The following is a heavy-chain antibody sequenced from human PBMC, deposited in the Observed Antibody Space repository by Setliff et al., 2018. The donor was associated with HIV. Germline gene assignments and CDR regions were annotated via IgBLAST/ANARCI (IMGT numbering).Heavy chain of an antibody. J-gene: IGHJ6*03. CDR1: GFSFSNFW. CDR2: MDGDGKYI. Sequence: GESLKISCAASGFSFSNFWMQWVRQAPREGLVCVARMDGDGKYILYADSVKGRFTISRDNAKNTLYLQMNSLRAEDTAVYYCARGPVMSRRGTSNYYYNLYYIDVWGKGTTVTVSS. V-gene: IGHV3-74*01. CDR3: ARGPVMSRRGTSNYYYNLYYIDV. D-gene: IGHD1-26*01.